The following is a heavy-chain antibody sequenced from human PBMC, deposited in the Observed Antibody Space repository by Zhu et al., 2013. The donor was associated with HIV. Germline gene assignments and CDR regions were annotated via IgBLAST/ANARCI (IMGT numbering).Heavy chain of an antibody. D-gene: IGHD6-13*01. CDR2: FYHSGTT. V-gene: IGHV4-38-2*01. CDR1: GYSISSGYY. Sequence: QVQLQESGPGLVKPSETLSLTCAVSGYSISSGYYWGWIRQPPGKGLEWIGSFYHSGTTYYNPSLKSRVSISVDTSKNQFSLKLSSVTAADTAVYYCARVPGGSSSWYVDWYFDLWGRGTLVTVSS. CDR3: ARVPGGSSSWYVDWYFDL. J-gene: IGHJ2*01.